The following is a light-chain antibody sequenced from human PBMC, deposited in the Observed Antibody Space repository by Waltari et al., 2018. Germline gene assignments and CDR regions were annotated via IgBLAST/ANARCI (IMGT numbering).Light chain of an antibody. V-gene: IGLV1-47*01. CDR3: AAWDDSLSGRV. CDR2: RNN. J-gene: IGLJ3*02. Sequence: QSVLTQPPSASGTPGQRVTISCSGTRSNIGSNYLYWYQQLPGTAPKLLIYRNNRRPWGAPGRFLGSRSGTSASLASSGRRSEDEADYYCAAWDDSLSGRVFGGGTKVTVL. CDR1: RSNIGSNY.